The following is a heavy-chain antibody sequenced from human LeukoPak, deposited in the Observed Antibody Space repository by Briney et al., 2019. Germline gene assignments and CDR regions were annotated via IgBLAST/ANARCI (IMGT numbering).Heavy chain of an antibody. CDR1: GFPFSSYA. V-gene: IGHV3-23*01. D-gene: IGHD5-24*01. CDR2: LSGSGDST. J-gene: IGHJ4*02. CDR3: AMYGYNHGGAFD. Sequence: PGGSLRLSCAASGFPFSSYAMSWVRLAPGKGLEWVSALSGSGDSTYYADSVKGRFTISRDNAKNSLYLQMNSLRAEDTAVYYCAMYGYNHGGAFDWGQGTLVTVSS.